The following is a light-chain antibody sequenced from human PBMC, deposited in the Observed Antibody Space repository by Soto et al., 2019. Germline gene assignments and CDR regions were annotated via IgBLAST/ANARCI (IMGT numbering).Light chain of an antibody. J-gene: IGLJ2*01. V-gene: IGLV1-40*01. CDR3: QSYDTGLSVV. Sequence: QSALTQPPSVSGAPGQRVTISCTGSSSNIGAGYDVHWYQHLPRTAPKLLIYGNNNRPSGVPDRFSGSKSGTSASLAITGLQAEDEADYYCQSYDTGLSVVFGGGTKLTVL. CDR1: SSNIGAGYD. CDR2: GNN.